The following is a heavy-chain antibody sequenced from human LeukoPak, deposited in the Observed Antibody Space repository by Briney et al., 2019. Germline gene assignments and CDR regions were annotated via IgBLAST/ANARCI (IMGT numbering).Heavy chain of an antibody. D-gene: IGHD3-22*01. CDR1: GYTFTGYY. CDR2: INPNSGGT. V-gene: IGHV1-2*02. Sequence: ASVKVSCKASGYTFTGYYMHWVRQAPGQGLEWMGWINPNSGGTNYAQKFQGRVTITRDTSISTAYMELSRLRSDDTAVYYCASEVSRPYYYDSSGSDAFDIWGQGTMVTVSS. J-gene: IGHJ3*02. CDR3: ASEVSRPYYYDSSGSDAFDI.